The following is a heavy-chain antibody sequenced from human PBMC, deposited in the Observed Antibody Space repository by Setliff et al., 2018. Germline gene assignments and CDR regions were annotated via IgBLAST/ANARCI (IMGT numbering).Heavy chain of an antibody. CDR1: GYTFTSYG. J-gene: IGHJ1*01. D-gene: IGHD6-19*01. V-gene: IGHV1-18*01. CDR2: ISAYNGNT. CDR3: ARGADRDSSSQFIQH. Sequence: ASVKVSCKASGYTFTSYGISWVRQAPGQGLEWMGWISAYNGNTNYAQKLQGRVTMTTDTSTSTAYMELRSLRSEDTAVYYCARGADRDSSSQFIQHWGQGTLVTVSS.